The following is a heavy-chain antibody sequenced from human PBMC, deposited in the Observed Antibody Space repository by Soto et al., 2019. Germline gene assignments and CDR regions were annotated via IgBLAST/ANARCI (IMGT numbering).Heavy chain of an antibody. Sequence: SETLSLTCAVSGGSISNYYWSWIRQSAGKGLEWIGRIYSTGSTNYNPSLKSRVTMLVDTSKNQFSLKLSSVTAADTAVYYCARVGSSWAHGRWFDPWGQGTLVTVSS. CDR2: IYSTGST. CDR1: GGSISNYY. CDR3: ARVGSSWAHGRWFDP. D-gene: IGHD6-13*01. J-gene: IGHJ5*02. V-gene: IGHV4-4*07.